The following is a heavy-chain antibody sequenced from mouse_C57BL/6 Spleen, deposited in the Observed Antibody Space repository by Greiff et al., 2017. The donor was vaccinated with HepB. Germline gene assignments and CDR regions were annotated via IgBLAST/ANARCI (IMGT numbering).Heavy chain of an antibody. CDR2: INPNNGGT. V-gene: IGHV1-18*01. CDR1: GYTFTDYN. D-gene: IGHD2-5*01. J-gene: IGHJ1*03. Sequence: EVQGVESGPELVKPGASVKIPCKASGYTFTDYNMDWVKQSHGKSLEWIGDINPNNGGTIYNQKFKGKATLTVDKSSSTAYMELRSLTSEDTAVYYSARRHYSNFHWYFDVWGTGTTVTVSS. CDR3: ARRHYSNFHWYFDV.